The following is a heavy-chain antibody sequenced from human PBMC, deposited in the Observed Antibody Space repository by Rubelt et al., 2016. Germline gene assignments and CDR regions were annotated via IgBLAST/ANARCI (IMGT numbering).Heavy chain of an antibody. CDR3: ARNNIIRGNDAFDI. Sequence: QVQLVQSGAEVKKPGASVKVSCKASGYTFTSYYMHWVRQAPGQGLEWMGIINHSGGSTSYALEFQGRVTRPRDRSTSTVYMERRSLRSADTAVYYCARNNIIRGNDAFDIWGQGTMVTVSS. CDR2: INHSGGST. D-gene: IGHD1/OR15-1a*01. J-gene: IGHJ3*02. V-gene: IGHV1-46*03. CDR1: GYTFTSYY.